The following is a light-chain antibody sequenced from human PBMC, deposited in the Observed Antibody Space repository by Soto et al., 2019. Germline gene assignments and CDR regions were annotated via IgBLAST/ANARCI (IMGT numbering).Light chain of an antibody. Sequence: QSALTQPASVSGSPGQSITISCTGTSSDVGGYNYVSWYQQHPGKAPKLMIYDVSNRPSGVSNRFSGSKSGNTASLPISGLQAEDEADYYCSSYTSSSTYVVFGGGTKRAVL. CDR1: SSDVGGYNY. V-gene: IGLV2-14*01. J-gene: IGLJ2*01. CDR3: SSYTSSSTYVV. CDR2: DVS.